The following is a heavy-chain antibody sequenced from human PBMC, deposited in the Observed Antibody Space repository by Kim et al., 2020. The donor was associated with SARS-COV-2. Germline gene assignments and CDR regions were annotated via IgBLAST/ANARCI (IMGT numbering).Heavy chain of an antibody. D-gene: IGHD2-15*01. V-gene: IGHV4-39*07. CDR3: ARDYSWQPYYFDY. CDR2: IYYSGST. J-gene: IGHJ4*02. CDR1: GGSISSSSYY. Sequence: SETLSLTCTVSGGSISSSSYYWGWIRQPPGKGLEWIGSIYYSGSTYYNPSLKSRVTISVDTSKNQFSLKLSSVTAADTAVYYCARDYSWQPYYFDYWGQGTLVTVSS.